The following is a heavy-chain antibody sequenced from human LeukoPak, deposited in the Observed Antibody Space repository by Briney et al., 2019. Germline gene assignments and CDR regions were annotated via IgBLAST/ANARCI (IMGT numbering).Heavy chain of an antibody. Sequence: GGSLRLSCAVSGFTFRDSAMTWVRQAPGKGLEWVSLISFSGDNTYYRDSVKGRFTVSRDNSKSTLSLQMNSLRAEDTALYYCAKEDYLWGSYRLDYWGQGTLVTVSS. CDR2: ISFSGDNT. J-gene: IGHJ4*02. V-gene: IGHV3-23*01. D-gene: IGHD3-16*02. CDR3: AKEDYLWGSYRLDY. CDR1: GFTFRDSA.